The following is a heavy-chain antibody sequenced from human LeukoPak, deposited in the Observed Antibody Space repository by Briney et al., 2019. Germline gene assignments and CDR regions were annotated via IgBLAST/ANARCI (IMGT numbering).Heavy chain of an antibody. J-gene: IGHJ4*02. D-gene: IGHD5-24*01. CDR2: ILPIFGAP. Sequence: ASAKVPCKTSGGTFGSHAFSWVRQAPGHGLEWMGGILPIFGAPNYAQKFQGRVTITADEATNTVYMELTRLRSEDTAVYYCARASKGGHGYNPPPGYWGQGTLVTVSS. V-gene: IGHV1-69*01. CDR1: GGTFGSHA. CDR3: ARASKGGHGYNPPPGY.